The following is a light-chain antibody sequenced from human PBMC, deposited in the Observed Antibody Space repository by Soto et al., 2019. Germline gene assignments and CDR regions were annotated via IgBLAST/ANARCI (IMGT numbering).Light chain of an antibody. J-gene: IGLJ3*02. V-gene: IGLV2-14*01. CDR2: EVS. Sequence: QSALTQPASVSGSPGQSITISCTGTSSDAGGYNYVSWYQQNPGKAPKLKIYEVSNRPSGVSNRFSGSKSGNTASLTISGLQGEDEADYYCSSYTTSSTHWVFGGGTKLTVL. CDR1: SSDAGGYNY. CDR3: SSYTTSSTHWV.